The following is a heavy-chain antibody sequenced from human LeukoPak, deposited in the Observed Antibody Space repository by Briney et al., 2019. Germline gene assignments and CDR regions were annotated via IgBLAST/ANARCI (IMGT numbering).Heavy chain of an antibody. CDR1: GGTFSSYA. V-gene: IGHV1-69*04. CDR2: IIPILGIA. D-gene: IGHD6-13*01. CDR3: ARDLWTAAAGTIYYYGMDV. Sequence: SVKVSCKASGGTFSSYAISWVRQAPGQGLEGMGRIIPILGIANYAQKFQGRVTITADKSTSTAYMELSSLRSEDTAVYYCARDLWTAAAGTIYYYGMDVWGQGTTVTVSS. J-gene: IGHJ6*02.